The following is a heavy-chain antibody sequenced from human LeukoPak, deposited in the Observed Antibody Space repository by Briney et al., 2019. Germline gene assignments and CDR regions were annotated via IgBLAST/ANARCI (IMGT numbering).Heavy chain of an antibody. Sequence: GGSLRLSCAASGFTLSSYWMSWVRQAPGKGLEWVANIKEEGSEKYYVDSVKRRFTISRDNAKNSLYLQMNGLRAEDTAVFYCARLLETYDYVWGSYGFDSWGQGTLVTVSS. CDR1: GFTLSSYW. D-gene: IGHD3-16*01. J-gene: IGHJ4*02. V-gene: IGHV3-7*01. CDR2: IKEEGSEK. CDR3: ARLLETYDYVWGSYGFDS.